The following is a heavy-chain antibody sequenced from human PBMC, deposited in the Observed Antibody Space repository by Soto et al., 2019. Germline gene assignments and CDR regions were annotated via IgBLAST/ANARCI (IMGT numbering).Heavy chain of an antibody. CDR1: GGTFSSYA. CDR3: ARVGDTAMVPFDY. V-gene: IGHV1-69*13. Sequence: GASVKVSCKASGGTFSSYAISWVRQAPGQGLEWMGGIIPIFGTANYAQKFQGRVTITADESTSTAYMELSSLRSEDTAVYYCARVGDTAMVPFDYWGQGTLVTVSS. D-gene: IGHD5-18*01. CDR2: IIPIFGTA. J-gene: IGHJ4*02.